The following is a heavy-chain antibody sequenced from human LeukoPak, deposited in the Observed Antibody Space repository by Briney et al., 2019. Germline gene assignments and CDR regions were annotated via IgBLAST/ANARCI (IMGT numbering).Heavy chain of an antibody. CDR2: ISHSGST. D-gene: IGHD1-26*01. J-gene: IGHJ4*02. V-gene: IGHV4-59*01. CDR1: GGSISNYY. Sequence: SETLSLTCTVSGGSISNYYWNWIRQFPGKGLEWIGYISHSGSTNYSPSLESRVTISVDPSKNQFSLKVISVTAADAAVYYCAREVLGGSYHLFDYWGQGTLVTVSS. CDR3: AREVLGGSYHLFDY.